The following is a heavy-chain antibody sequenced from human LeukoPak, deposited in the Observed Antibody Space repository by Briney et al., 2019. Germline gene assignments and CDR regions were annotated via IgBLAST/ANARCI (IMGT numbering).Heavy chain of an antibody. J-gene: IGHJ6*02. V-gene: IGHV3-21*06. Sequence: GGSLRLSCAASAFTSSSYTMNWVRQAPGKWLEWVSAITSSGTYIYYAESVRGRFTLSRDNAKNSVYLQMNSLRAEDTAVYYCARDPTPRYCSGGSCYTHYGMDVWGQGTTVTVSS. CDR3: ARDPTPRYCSGGSCYTHYGMDV. CDR2: ITSSGTYI. CDR1: AFTSSSYT. D-gene: IGHD2-15*01.